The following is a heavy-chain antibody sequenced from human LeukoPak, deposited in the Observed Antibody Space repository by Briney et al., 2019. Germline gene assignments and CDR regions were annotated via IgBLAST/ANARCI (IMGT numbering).Heavy chain of an antibody. J-gene: IGHJ5*02. D-gene: IGHD6-13*01. Sequence: GESLRISCKGSGYSFTSYWISWVRQMPGKGLEWMGRIDPSDSYTNYSPSFQGHVIISADKSISTAYLQWSSLKASDTAMYYCARATLIAAAGQYNWFDPWGQGTLVTVSS. CDR2: IDPSDSYT. CDR3: ARATLIAAAGQYNWFDP. CDR1: GYSFTSYW. V-gene: IGHV5-10-1*01.